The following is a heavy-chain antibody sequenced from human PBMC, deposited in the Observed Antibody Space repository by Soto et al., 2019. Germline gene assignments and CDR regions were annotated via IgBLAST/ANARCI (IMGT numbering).Heavy chain of an antibody. CDR2: THYRSKWVN. CDR1: GDSVSSASAV. J-gene: IGHJ4*02. V-gene: IGHV6-1*01. Sequence: PSQTLSLTCAISGDSVSSASAVWNWIRQSPSRGLEWLGRTHYRSKWVNDYAVSVESRIIINPDTSKNQFSLQLNSVTPEDSAVYFCARLGGLATISYYFDFWGPGALVTVSS. D-gene: IGHD3-16*01. CDR3: ARLGGLATISYYFDF.